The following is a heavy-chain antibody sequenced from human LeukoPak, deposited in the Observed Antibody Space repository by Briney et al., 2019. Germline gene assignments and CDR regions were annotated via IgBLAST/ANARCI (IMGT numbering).Heavy chain of an antibody. Sequence: SEPLSLTCSVSGYSIMSTFYWGWIRPSPGKGLEWIANVYHSGSTYSNQSLRSRVTISVDTSKNHFSLKLSSVTAADTAVYYCARVSDDEHGGNSGAIYFESWGQGTVVTVSS. V-gene: IGHV4-38-2*02. CDR3: ARVSDDEHGGNSGAIYFES. CDR1: GYSIMSTFY. J-gene: IGHJ4*02. D-gene: IGHD4-23*01. CDR2: VYHSGST.